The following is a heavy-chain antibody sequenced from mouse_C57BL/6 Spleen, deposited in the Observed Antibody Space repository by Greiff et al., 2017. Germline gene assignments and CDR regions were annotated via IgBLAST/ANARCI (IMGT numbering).Heavy chain of an antibody. V-gene: IGHV5-16*01. D-gene: IGHD1-1*01. CDR1: GFTFSDYY. CDR2: INYDGSST. CDR3: ARDEGYYGSSSRAY. J-gene: IGHJ3*01. Sequence: EVKLVESEGGLVQPGSSMKLSCTASGFTFSDYYMAWVRQVPEKGLEWVANINYDGSSTYYLDSLQSRFIISRDNAKNILYLQMSSLKSEDTATYYCARDEGYYGSSSRAYWGQGTLVTVSA.